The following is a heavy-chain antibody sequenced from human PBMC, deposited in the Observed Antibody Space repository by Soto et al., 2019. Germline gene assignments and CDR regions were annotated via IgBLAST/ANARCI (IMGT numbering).Heavy chain of an antibody. J-gene: IGHJ4*02. CDR2: ISYDGSNK. D-gene: IGHD3-10*01. CDR1: GFTFSNYA. Sequence: GGSLRLSCAASGFTFSNYAIHWVRQAPGKGLEWVAVISYDGSNKWYSDSVKGRFTISRDNSKNTLYLQMNSLRAEDTAVYYCARDPNYYGSGSPDYWGQGTPVTVSS. V-gene: IGHV3-30-3*01. CDR3: ARDPNYYGSGSPDY.